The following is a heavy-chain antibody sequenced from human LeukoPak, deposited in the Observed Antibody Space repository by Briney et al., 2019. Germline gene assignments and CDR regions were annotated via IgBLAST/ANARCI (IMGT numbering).Heavy chain of an antibody. J-gene: IGHJ5*02. D-gene: IGHD3-3*01. V-gene: IGHV4-34*01. CDR2: INHSGST. CDR1: GGSISNYY. Sequence: SETLSLTCTVSGGSISNYYWSWIRQSPGKGLEWIGEINHSGSTNYNPSLKSRVTISVDTSKNQFSLKLSSVTAADTAVYYCARGPYDFWSGYYTRWFDPWGQGTLVTVSS. CDR3: ARGPYDFWSGYYTRWFDP.